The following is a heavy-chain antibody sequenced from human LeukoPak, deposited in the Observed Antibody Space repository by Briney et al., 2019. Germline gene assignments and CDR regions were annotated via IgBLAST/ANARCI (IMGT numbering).Heavy chain of an antibody. CDR3: SLLAVASPQDY. CDR2: ISSGGTIT. CDR1: GFSFSTHE. Sequence: PGRSLRLSCAASGFSFSTHEMHWVRQAPGKGLEWVSDISSGGTITYYADSVRGRFTTSRDNAKNLLYLQMHSLRAEDTAIYYCSLLAVASPQDYWGQGTLVSVSS. J-gene: IGHJ4*02. V-gene: IGHV3-48*03. D-gene: IGHD6-19*01.